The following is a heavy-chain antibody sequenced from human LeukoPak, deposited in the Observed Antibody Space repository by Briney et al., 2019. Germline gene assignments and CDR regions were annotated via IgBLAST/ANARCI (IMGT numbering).Heavy chain of an antibody. CDR3: ARVWGRLTRNDY. Sequence: GGSLRLSCVISVFTFSNYAMHWVRHAPGKGLEWVSSISSSSSYIYYADSVKGGFAISRDNAKNSLYLQMNSLRAEDTAVYYGARVWGRLTRNDYWGQGTLVTVSS. J-gene: IGHJ4*02. V-gene: IGHV3-21*01. D-gene: IGHD3-16*01. CDR1: VFTFSNYA. CDR2: ISSSSSYI.